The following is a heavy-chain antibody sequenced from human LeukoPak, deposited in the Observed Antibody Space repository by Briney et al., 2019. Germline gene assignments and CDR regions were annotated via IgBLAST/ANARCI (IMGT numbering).Heavy chain of an antibody. V-gene: IGHV4-38-2*02. D-gene: IGHD6-6*01. CDR2: IYHSGST. Sequence: SETLSLTCTVSGYSISSGYYWGWIRPPPGKGLEWIGSIYHSGSTYYNPSLKSRVTISVDASKNQFSLKLSSVTAADTAVYYCAREPYSSSLPFDYWGQGTLVTVSS. CDR3: AREPYSSSLPFDY. CDR1: GYSISSGYY. J-gene: IGHJ4*02.